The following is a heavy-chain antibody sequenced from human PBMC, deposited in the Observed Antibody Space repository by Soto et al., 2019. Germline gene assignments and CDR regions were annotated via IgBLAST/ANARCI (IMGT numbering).Heavy chain of an antibody. CDR3: ARHQAGPFDY. J-gene: IGHJ4*02. CDR1: GGSISSSSYY. CDR2: IYYSGST. V-gene: IGHV4-39*01. D-gene: IGHD6-13*01. Sequence: SETLSLTCTVSGGSISSSSYYWGWIRQPPGKGLEWIGSIYYSGSTNYNPSLKSRVTISVDTSKNQFSLKLSSVTAADTAVYYCARHQAGPFDYWGQGTLVTSPQ.